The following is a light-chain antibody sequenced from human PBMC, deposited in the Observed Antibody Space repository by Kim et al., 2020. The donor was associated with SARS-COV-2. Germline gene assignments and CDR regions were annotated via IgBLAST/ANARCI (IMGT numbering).Light chain of an antibody. V-gene: IGLV3-1*01. J-gene: IGLJ2*01. CDR2: EES. Sequence: SPVHTASITCSGHKLGDKLVCCYQQEPGLPRVLVMYEESKRPSGIPVRFSSSKSGNTANLTISGTQAMDEAGYYCQAWDSRTVVFGGGTQLTVL. CDR3: QAWDSRTVV. CDR1: KLGDKL.